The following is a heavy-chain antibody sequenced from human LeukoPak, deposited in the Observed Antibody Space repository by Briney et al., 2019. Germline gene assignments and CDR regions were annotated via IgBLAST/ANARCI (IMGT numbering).Heavy chain of an antibody. CDR1: GFTFSAYD. D-gene: IGHD5-18*01. CDR2: MGSAGDT. Sequence: PGGSLRLSCAASGFTFSAYDMHWVRQATGKGLEWVSTMGSAGDTYYSGSVKGRFTISRENAKNSLYLQMNSLRAEDTAVYYCARGSYIYGYVFDYWGQGTLVTVSS. CDR3: ARGSYIYGYVFDY. V-gene: IGHV3-13*01. J-gene: IGHJ4*02.